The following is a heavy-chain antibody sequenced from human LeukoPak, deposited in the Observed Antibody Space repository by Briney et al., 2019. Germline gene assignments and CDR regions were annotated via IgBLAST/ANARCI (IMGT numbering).Heavy chain of an antibody. V-gene: IGHV6-1*01. CDR2: TYYRSKWYN. Sequence: SQTLSLTCALSGDSFSSNSAAWNWIRQSPSRGLEWLGRTYYRSKWYNDYAVSVKSLITINPDTSKNQFSLQLNSVTPEDTAVYYCARDGDSSGIFDYWGQGTLVTVSS. D-gene: IGHD3-22*01. CDR3: ARDGDSSGIFDY. CDR1: GDSFSSNSAA. J-gene: IGHJ4*02.